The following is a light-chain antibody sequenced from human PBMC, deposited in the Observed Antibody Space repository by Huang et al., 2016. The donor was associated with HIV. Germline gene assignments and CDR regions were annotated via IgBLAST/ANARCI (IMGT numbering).Light chain of an antibody. CDR3: QRYNDWLSLT. Sequence: EVVMTQSPATLSVSPGERATLSCRASQSVGSNLAWYQQRPGQAPRLLIYGASRRATGVPVRFSGSGSGTDFTLTISSLQSEDFAIYYCQRYNDWLSLTFGGGTGVEIK. V-gene: IGKV3-15*01. CDR2: GAS. CDR1: QSVGSN. J-gene: IGKJ4*01.